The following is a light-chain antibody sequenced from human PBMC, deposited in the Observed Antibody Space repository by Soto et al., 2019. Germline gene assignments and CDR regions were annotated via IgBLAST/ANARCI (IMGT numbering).Light chain of an antibody. CDR2: DVN. J-gene: IGLJ1*01. V-gene: IGLV2-14*01. CDR3: SSYTSSSTLV. Sequence: QSALTQPHSVSGSPGQSVTISCTGTSSDVGNYDSVSWYQQHPGKAPKLMIYDVNTRPSGVSNRFSGSKSGNTASLTISGLQAKDEADYYCSSYTSSSTLVFGTGTKLTVL. CDR1: SSDVGNYDS.